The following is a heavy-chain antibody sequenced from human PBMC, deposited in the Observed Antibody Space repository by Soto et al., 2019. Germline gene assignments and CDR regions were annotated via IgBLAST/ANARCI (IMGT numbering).Heavy chain of an antibody. Sequence: EVHMVESGGGLDQPGGSLRLSCAASGFSISDYWMSWVRQAPGKGLEWVGNINEDGSEENYVDSVKGRFTISRDNARNSLYLQMNSLRVEDTAVYYCCHTWVGGQGTLVTVSS. J-gene: IGHJ4*02. V-gene: IGHV3-7*01. CDR1: GFSISDYW. CDR3: CHTWV. D-gene: IGHD1-26*01. CDR2: INEDGSEE.